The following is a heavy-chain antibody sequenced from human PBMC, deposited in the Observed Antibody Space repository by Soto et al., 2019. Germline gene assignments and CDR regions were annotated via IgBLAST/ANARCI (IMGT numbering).Heavy chain of an antibody. CDR3: ARAVGGATSPLEY. CDR1: GYTFTSYA. CDR2: INAGNGNK. J-gene: IGHJ4*02. V-gene: IGHV1-3*05. D-gene: IGHD5-12*01. Sequence: QVQLLQSGAEEKKPGASVKVSCKASGYTFTSYAMHWVRQAPGQRLEWMGWINAGNGNKTYSQKFQGRVTITRDTSASTAYMELSSLRSEDTAVYYCARAVGGATSPLEYWGQGTLVTVSS.